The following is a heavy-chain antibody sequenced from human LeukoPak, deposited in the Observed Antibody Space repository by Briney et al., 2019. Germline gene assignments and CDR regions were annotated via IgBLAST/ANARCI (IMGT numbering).Heavy chain of an antibody. J-gene: IGHJ4*02. V-gene: IGHV3-48*03. Sequence: PGGSLRLSCAASGFTFSSYEMNWVRQAPGKGLEWVSYISSSGSTIYYADSVKGRFTISRDNAKNSLYLQMNSLRAEDTALYYCAATYSGNWEFDYWGQGTLVTVSS. CDR3: AATYSGNWEFDY. CDR1: GFTFSSYE. D-gene: IGHD1-26*01. CDR2: ISSSGSTI.